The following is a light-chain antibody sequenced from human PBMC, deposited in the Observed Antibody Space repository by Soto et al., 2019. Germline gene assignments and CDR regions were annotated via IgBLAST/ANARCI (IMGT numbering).Light chain of an antibody. CDR3: QQYGSPLT. V-gene: IGKV3D-20*01. CDR1: QSVSSSY. Sequence: EIVLTQSPATLSLSPGERATLSCGASQSVSSSYLAWYQQKPGLAPRLLIYDASSRATGIPDRFGGSGSGTDFTLTISRLEPEDFAVYYCQQYGSPLTFGGGTKVDIK. J-gene: IGKJ4*01. CDR2: DAS.